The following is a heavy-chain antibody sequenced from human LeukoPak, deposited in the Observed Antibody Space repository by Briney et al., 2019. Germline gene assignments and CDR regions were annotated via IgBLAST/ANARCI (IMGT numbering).Heavy chain of an antibody. D-gene: IGHD1-26*01. Sequence: SETLSLTCTVSGGSISSSSYYWGWIRQPPGKGLEWIGSIYYSGSTYYNPSLKSRVTISVDTPKNQFSLKLSSVTAADTAVYYCARVGTVGVADYWGQGTLVTVSS. CDR3: ARVGTVGVADY. V-gene: IGHV4-39*07. CDR2: IYYSGST. J-gene: IGHJ4*02. CDR1: GGSISSSSYY.